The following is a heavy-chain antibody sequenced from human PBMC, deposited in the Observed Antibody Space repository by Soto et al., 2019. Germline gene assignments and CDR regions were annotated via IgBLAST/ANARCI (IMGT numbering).Heavy chain of an antibody. CDR2: INAGNGNT. V-gene: IGHV1-3*05. Sequence: QVQLVQSGAEEKKPGASVKVSCKASGYTFTGYAMHWVRQAPGQRLEWMGWINAGNGNTKYSQKFQGRVTITRDTSSSTAYMELSSLRSEDTAVYYCARAVAVPADFDYWGQGTLVTLSP. D-gene: IGHD6-19*01. J-gene: IGHJ4*02. CDR3: ARAVAVPADFDY. CDR1: GYTFTGYA.